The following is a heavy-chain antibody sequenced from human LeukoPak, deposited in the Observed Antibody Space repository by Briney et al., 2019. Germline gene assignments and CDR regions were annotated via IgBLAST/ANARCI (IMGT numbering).Heavy chain of an antibody. V-gene: IGHV3-66*01. Sequence: GGSLRLSCAASGFTVSSNYMSWVRQAPGKGLEWVSVIYSGGSTYYADSVKGRFTISRDNSKNTLYLQMNSLRAEDTAVHYCARVEVVVYAFDIWGQGTMVTVSS. CDR3: ARVEVVVYAFDI. J-gene: IGHJ3*02. D-gene: IGHD3-22*01. CDR1: GFTVSSNY. CDR2: IYSGGST.